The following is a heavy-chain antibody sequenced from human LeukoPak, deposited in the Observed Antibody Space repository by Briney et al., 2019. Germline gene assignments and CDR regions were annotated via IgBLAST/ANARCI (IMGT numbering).Heavy chain of an antibody. Sequence: PGGSLRLSCAASGFTFSTHGMHWVRQAPGKGLEWVAFIRYDGINKYYADSVKGRFTISRDSFKNTLYLQMNSLRPEDTAVYYCARVSSWYDSSGRDTFDIWGQGTMVTVSS. J-gene: IGHJ3*02. D-gene: IGHD3-22*01. CDR1: GFTFSTHG. CDR3: ARVSSWYDSSGRDTFDI. CDR2: IRYDGINK. V-gene: IGHV3-30*02.